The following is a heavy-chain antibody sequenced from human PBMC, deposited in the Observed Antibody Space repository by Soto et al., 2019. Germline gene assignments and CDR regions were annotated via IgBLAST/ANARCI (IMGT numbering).Heavy chain of an antibody. CDR2: IIPIFGTA. D-gene: IGHD6-13*01. Sequence: SVKVSCKASGGTFSSYAISWVRQAPGQGLEWMGGIIPIFGTANYAQKFQGRVTITADESTSTAYMELSSLRSEDTAVYYCARDRQQLVADAFDIWGQGTMVTVSS. V-gene: IGHV1-69*13. J-gene: IGHJ3*02. CDR3: ARDRQQLVADAFDI. CDR1: GGTFSSYA.